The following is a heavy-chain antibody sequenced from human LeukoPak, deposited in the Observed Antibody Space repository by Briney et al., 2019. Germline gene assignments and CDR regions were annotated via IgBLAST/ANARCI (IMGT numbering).Heavy chain of an antibody. CDR3: ARRSPEYDTNGFYYGGFDY. D-gene: IGHD3-10*01. Sequence: SETLSLTCAVSGGSISSSNWWSWVRQPPGKGLEWIGEIYHSGSTNYNPSLKSRVTISVDKSKNQFSLKLSSVTAADTAVYYCARRSPEYDTNGFYYGGFDYWGPGTLVSVSS. CDR2: IYHSGST. CDR1: GGSISSSNW. J-gene: IGHJ4*01. V-gene: IGHV4-4*02.